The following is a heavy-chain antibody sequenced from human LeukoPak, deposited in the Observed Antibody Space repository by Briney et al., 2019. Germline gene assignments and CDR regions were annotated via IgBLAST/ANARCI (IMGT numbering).Heavy chain of an antibody. V-gene: IGHV4-59*01. CDR3: ARETRSYYDILTGYQDAFDI. CDR1: GGSISSYY. J-gene: IGHJ3*02. Sequence: SETLSLTCTVSGGSISSYYWSWIRQPPGKGLEWIGYIYYSGSTNYNPSLKSRVTISVDTSKNQFSLKLSSVTAADTAVYYCARETRSYYDILTGYQDAFDIWGKGTMVTVSS. D-gene: IGHD3-9*01. CDR2: IYYSGST.